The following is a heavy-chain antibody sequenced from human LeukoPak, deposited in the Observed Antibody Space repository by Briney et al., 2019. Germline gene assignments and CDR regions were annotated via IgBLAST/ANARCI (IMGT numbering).Heavy chain of an antibody. D-gene: IGHD6-19*01. V-gene: IGHV4-4*02. J-gene: IGHJ6*02. CDR2: IYHSGST. CDR3: ARCSSGCRYYYYGMDV. Sequence: PSGTLSLTCAVSGGSISSSNWWSWVRQPPGKGLEWIGEIYHSGSTNYNPSLKSRVTISVDKSKNQFSLKLSSVTAADTAVYYCARCSSGCRYYYYGMDVWGQGTTVTVSS. CDR1: GGSISSSNW.